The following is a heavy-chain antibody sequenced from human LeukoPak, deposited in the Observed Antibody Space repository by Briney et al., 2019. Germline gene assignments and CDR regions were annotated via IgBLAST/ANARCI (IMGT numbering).Heavy chain of an antibody. J-gene: IGHJ4*02. CDR3: ARLRYASGWFDY. V-gene: IGHV3-11*01. CDR2: IGPSGSTI. D-gene: IGHD6-19*01. Sequence: GGSLRLSCAASGFPFSDSYLSWIRQDPGKGLEWISYIGPSGSTIYYADSVKGRFTVSRDNAEKSLYLQMNSLRADDTAVYYCARLRYASGWFDYWGQGTPVTVSS. CDR1: GFPFSDSY.